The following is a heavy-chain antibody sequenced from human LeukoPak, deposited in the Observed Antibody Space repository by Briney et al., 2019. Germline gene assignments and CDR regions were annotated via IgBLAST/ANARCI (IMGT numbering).Heavy chain of an antibody. D-gene: IGHD2-2*01. CDR3: ARLQYCSGTSCYWFDP. J-gene: IGHJ5*02. CDR2: IYYSGST. Sequence: SETLSLTCTVSGGSISSSTYYWGWIRQPPGRGLEWIGNIYYSGSTYYNPSLKSRVTISVDTSKNQFSLRLSSVTAADTAVYYCARLQYCSGTSCYWFDPWGQGTLVTVSS. V-gene: IGHV4-39*07. CDR1: GGSISSSTYY.